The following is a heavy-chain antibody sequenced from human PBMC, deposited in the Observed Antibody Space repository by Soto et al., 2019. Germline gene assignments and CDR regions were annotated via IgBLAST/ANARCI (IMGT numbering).Heavy chain of an antibody. CDR3: AVHLGQNYYRLDV. CDR1: GVTRINFN. J-gene: IGHJ6*02. V-gene: IGHV3-23*01. CDR2: ITGSGGSA. Sequence: FVRRYSADPGVTRINFNMSWVRQVPGKGLEWVSAITGSGGSAYYADSVKGRFTISRDNSKRTVFLEVSSLGAADTAVYYCAVHLGQNYYRLDVWGQGTTVTVSS. D-gene: IGHD3-22*01.